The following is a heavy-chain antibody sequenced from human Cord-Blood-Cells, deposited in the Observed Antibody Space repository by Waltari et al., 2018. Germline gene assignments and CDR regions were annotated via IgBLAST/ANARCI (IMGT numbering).Heavy chain of an antibody. D-gene: IGHD2-2*01. Sequence: QLQLQESGTGLVKTSATLSLTCTVTGGSISSSSHYWDWSRQPPGKGLEWIGSIYYSGSTYYNPSLKSRVTISVDTSKNQFSLKLSSVTAADTAVYYCARQGYCSSTSCYDAFDIWGQGTMVTVSS. J-gene: IGHJ3*02. CDR1: GGSISSSSHY. CDR3: ARQGYCSSTSCYDAFDI. V-gene: IGHV4-39*01. CDR2: IYYSGST.